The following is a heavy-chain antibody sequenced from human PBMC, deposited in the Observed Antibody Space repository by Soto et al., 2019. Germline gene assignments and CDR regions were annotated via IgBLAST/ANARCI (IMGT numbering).Heavy chain of an antibody. Sequence: PGGSLRLSCAASGFTFSSYAMSWVRQAPGKGLEWVSAISGSGGSTYYADSVKGRFTISRDNAKNTLYLQMNALRVEDTGVYYCTRGPRPTSTGTGAFWGQGTMVTVYS. D-gene: IGHD1-1*01. V-gene: IGHV3-23*01. CDR1: GFTFSSYA. CDR2: ISGSGGST. J-gene: IGHJ4*02. CDR3: TRGPRPTSTGTGAF.